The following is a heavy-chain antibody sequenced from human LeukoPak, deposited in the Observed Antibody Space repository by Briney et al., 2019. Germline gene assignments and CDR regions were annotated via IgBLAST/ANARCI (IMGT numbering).Heavy chain of an antibody. CDR1: GFTFSNFA. Sequence: GGSLRLSCAASGFTFSNFAMSWVRQAPGKGLEWVGRIKSKTDGGTTDYAAPVKGRFTISRDDSKNTLYLQMNSLKTEDAAVYYCTTGGSYYAEYFQHWGQGTLVTVSS. J-gene: IGHJ1*01. CDR3: TTGGSYYAEYFQH. CDR2: IKSKTDGGTT. V-gene: IGHV3-15*01. D-gene: IGHD1-26*01.